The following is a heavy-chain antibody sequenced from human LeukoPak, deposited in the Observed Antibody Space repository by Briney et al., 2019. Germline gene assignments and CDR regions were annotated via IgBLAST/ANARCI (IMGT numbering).Heavy chain of an antibody. J-gene: IGHJ4*02. Sequence: GGSLRLSCAASGFTFSSYAMIWVRQAPGKGLEWASAISGSGGSTYYADSVKGRFTISRDNSKNTLYLQMNSLRAEDTAVYYCAKDTGKAPHSSPPLDWGQGTLVTVSS. V-gene: IGHV3-23*01. CDR2: ISGSGGST. CDR3: AKDTGKAPHSSPPLD. D-gene: IGHD6-13*01. CDR1: GFTFSSYA.